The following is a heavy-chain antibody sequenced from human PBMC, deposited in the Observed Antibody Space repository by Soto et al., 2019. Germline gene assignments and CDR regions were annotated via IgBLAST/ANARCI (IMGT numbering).Heavy chain of an antibody. Sequence: EVQVVESGGGLVQPGGSLRLSCAASGFNFRNYRMSWVRQVPGKGLEWVANIKEDGSEKYYVDSVKGRFTISRDNANNSLYLQMNSVGVEDTAVYYCASCPWETLGCWGQGTLVTVSS. CDR3: ASCPWETLGC. CDR2: IKEDGSEK. CDR1: GFNFRNYR. V-gene: IGHV3-7*03. J-gene: IGHJ4*02. D-gene: IGHD1-26*01.